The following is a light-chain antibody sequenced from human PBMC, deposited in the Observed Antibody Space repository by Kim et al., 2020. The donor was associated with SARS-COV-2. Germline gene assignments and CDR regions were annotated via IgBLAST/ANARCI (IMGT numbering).Light chain of an antibody. CDR1: KLGNKY. CDR2: QGT. V-gene: IGLV3-1*01. J-gene: IGLJ2*01. CDR3: QASDSGSAG. Sequence: SYELTQPPSVSVSPGQTATITCSGDKLGNKYACWYQQKPGQSPVLVIFQGTKRPSGIPDRFSGSYSRNTATLTISETQAMDEAAYYCQASDSGSAGFGGG.